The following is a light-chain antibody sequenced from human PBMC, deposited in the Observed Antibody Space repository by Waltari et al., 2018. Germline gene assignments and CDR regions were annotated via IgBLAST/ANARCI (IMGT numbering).Light chain of an antibody. J-gene: IGLJ3*02. V-gene: IGLV2-14*01. CDR3: TSYTSSITWV. CDR2: AVT. Sequence: QSALTQPASVYGSPGQSIPISCTGTSSEIALYNYVSWYQQHPRKAPGLMVFAVTYRPSGVSNRFCGSKSGNTASLTISGLQPEDEGDYYCTSYTSSITWVFGGGTKLTVL. CDR1: SSEIALYNY.